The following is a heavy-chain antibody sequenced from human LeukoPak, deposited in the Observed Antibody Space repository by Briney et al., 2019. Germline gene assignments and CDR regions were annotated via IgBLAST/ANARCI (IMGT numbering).Heavy chain of an antibody. CDR1: GFTFSSYA. D-gene: IGHD6-19*01. V-gene: IGHV3-23*01. Sequence: PGRSLRLSCAASGFTFSSYAMHWVRQAPGKGLEWVSGISGSGGSTYYADSVKGRFTISRDNSKNTLYLQMNGLRAEDTAVYYCAKPLGNINTVAVAFDYWGQGTLVTVSS. CDR2: ISGSGGST. J-gene: IGHJ4*02. CDR3: AKPLGNINTVAVAFDY.